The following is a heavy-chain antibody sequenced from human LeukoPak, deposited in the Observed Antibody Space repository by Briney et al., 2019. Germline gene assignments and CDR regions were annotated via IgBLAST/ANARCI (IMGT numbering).Heavy chain of an antibody. Sequence: PSETLSLTCTVSGGPISSYYWSWIRQPPGKGLEWIGYIYYSGSTNYNPSLKSRVTISVDTSKNQFSLKLSSVTAADTAVYYCARKTIFGAFDIWGQGTMVTVSS. J-gene: IGHJ3*02. CDR1: GGPISSYY. CDR3: ARKTIFGAFDI. CDR2: IYYSGST. D-gene: IGHD3-3*01. V-gene: IGHV4-59*01.